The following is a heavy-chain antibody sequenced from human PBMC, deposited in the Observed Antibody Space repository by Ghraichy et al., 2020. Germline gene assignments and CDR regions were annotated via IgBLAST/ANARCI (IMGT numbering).Heavy chain of an antibody. CDR1: GGSIRSYY. Sequence: SETLSLICTVSGGSIRSYYWSWIRHPPGKGLEWIGYVYYNGNTDYSPSLKSRATISVDTSKNQFSLRLTSVTAADTAVYYCARRGRGYSLYFYGLDIWGQGTTFTVSS. J-gene: IGHJ6*02. D-gene: IGHD5-18*01. V-gene: IGHV4-59*08. CDR2: VYYNGNT. CDR3: ARRGRGYSLYFYGLDI.